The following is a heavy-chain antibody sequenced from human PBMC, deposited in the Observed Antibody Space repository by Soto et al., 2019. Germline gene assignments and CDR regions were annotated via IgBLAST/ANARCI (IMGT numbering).Heavy chain of an antibody. J-gene: IGHJ4*02. CDR3: ARGEAEVVPAHY. Sequence: QVQLQESGPGLVKPSQTLSLTCTVSGGSISSGGYYWSWIRQHPGKGLEWIGYIYYSGSTYYNPSLKSRVTISVDTSKNQFSLKLSSVTDADTAVYYCARGEAEVVPAHYWGQGTLVTVSS. V-gene: IGHV4-31*03. CDR2: IYYSGST. D-gene: IGHD2-15*01. CDR1: GGSISSGGYY.